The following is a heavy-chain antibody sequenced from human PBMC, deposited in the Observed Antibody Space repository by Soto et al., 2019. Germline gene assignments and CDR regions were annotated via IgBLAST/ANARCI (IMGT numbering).Heavy chain of an antibody. CDR1: GYSFTSYW. V-gene: IGHV5-51*01. D-gene: IGHD2-15*01. Sequence: GESLKISCKGSGYSFTSYWIGWVRQMPGKGLEWMGTIYPGDSDTRYSPSFQGQVTISADKSISTAYLQWSSLKASDTAMYYCARSLEDIVVVVAATPSAFDIWGQGTMVTVSS. CDR2: IYPGDSDT. CDR3: ARSLEDIVVVVAATPSAFDI. J-gene: IGHJ3*02.